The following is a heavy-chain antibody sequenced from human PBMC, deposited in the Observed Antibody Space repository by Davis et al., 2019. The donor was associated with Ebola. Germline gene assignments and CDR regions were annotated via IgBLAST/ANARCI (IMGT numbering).Heavy chain of an antibody. J-gene: IGHJ5*02. CDR1: GFTFTSSA. D-gene: IGHD1-1*01. V-gene: IGHV1-58*01. CDR3: ARDSVTYNWNEDMGWFDP. CDR2: IVVGSGNT. Sequence: AASVKVSCKASGFTFTSSAVQWVRQARGQRLEWIGWIVVGSGNTNYAQKLQGRVTMTTDTSTSTAYMELRSLRSDDTAVYYCARDSVTYNWNEDMGWFDPWGQGTLVTVSS.